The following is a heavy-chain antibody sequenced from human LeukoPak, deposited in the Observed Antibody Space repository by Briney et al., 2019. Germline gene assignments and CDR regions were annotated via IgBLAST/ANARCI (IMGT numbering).Heavy chain of an antibody. V-gene: IGHV3-30*02. CDR3: AKDRRIVARPRGAAEYFQH. CDR1: GFTFSSYG. D-gene: IGHD6-6*01. Sequence: GGSLRLSCAASGFTFSSYGKHWVRQAPGKGLEWVAFIRYDGSNKYYADSVKGRFTISRDNSKNMLYLQMNSLRAEDTAVYYCAKDRRIVARPRGAAEYFQHWGQGTLVTVSS. J-gene: IGHJ1*01. CDR2: IRYDGSNK.